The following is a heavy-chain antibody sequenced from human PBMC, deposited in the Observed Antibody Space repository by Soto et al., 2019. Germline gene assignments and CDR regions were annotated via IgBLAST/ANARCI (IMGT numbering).Heavy chain of an antibody. J-gene: IGHJ6*02. V-gene: IGHV1-2*02. Sequence: ASVKVSCKASGYTFTGYYMHWVRQAPGQGLEWMGWINPNSGGTNYAQKFQGRATMTRDTSISTAYMELSRLRSDDTAVYYCAREDSSGSYYYYYGMDVWGQGTTVTVSS. CDR3: AREDSSGSYYYYYGMDV. CDR1: GYTFTGYY. D-gene: IGHD6-19*01. CDR2: INPNSGGT.